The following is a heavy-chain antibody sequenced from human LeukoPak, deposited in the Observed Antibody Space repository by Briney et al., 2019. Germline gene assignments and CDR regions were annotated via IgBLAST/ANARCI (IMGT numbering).Heavy chain of an antibody. CDR3: ARGRIQLWRYGAVQDY. Sequence: PSETLSLTCDVCGGSFSGYYWSWIRQPPGKGLEWNGEINHSGSTNYNPSLKSRVTIPVDTSKNQFSLKLSSVTAADTAVYYCARGRIQLWRYGAVQDYWGQGTLVTVSS. D-gene: IGHD5-18*01. V-gene: IGHV4-34*01. CDR2: INHSGST. CDR1: GGSFSGYY. J-gene: IGHJ4*02.